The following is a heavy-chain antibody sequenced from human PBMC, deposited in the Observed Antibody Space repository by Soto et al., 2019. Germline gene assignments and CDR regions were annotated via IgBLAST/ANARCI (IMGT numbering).Heavy chain of an antibody. CDR1: GYTFTGYY. CDR3: ERGGYRGYDFDY. CDR2: INPNSGGT. Sequence: QVQLVQSGAEVKKPGASVKVSCKASGYTFTGYYMHWVRQAPGQGLEWMGWINPNSGGTNYAQKFQGWVTMTRDTCISAAERERSRLRSDDTAVYYCERGGYRGYDFDYWGQGTLVTVSS. J-gene: IGHJ4*02. D-gene: IGHD5-12*01. V-gene: IGHV1-2*04.